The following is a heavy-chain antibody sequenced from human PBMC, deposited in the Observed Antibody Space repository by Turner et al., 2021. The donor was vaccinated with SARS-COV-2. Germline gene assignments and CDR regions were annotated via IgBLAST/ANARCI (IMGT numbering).Heavy chain of an antibody. CDR2: VYSGGST. V-gene: IGHV3-66*01. CDR1: VFTVSSNY. J-gene: IGHJ4*02. D-gene: IGHD4-17*01. CDR3: ARTLPYGDYHDY. Sequence: EVQLVESGGGLVQPGGSLRLSCAASVFTVSSNYMSWVRQAPGKGLEWVSVVYSGGSTYYADSVKGRFTIYRDNSKNTLYLQMNSLRAEDTAVYYCARTLPYGDYHDYWGQGTLVTVSS.